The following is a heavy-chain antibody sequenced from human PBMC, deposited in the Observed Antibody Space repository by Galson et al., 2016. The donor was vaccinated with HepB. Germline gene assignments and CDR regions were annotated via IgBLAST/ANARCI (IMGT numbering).Heavy chain of an antibody. D-gene: IGHD3-16*01. CDR3: ARGKTQGDWVDP. Sequence: SETLSLTCTVSGGSFSSRAHYWVWIRQPPGKGLEWIGCIYYSGGTYYNPSLKSRVTMSVDTTRNQFSLELIAVTAADTAMYYCARGKTQGDWVDPWGQGTLVTVSS. J-gene: IGHJ5*02. CDR2: IYYSGGT. CDR1: GGSFSSRAHY. V-gene: IGHV4-39*07.